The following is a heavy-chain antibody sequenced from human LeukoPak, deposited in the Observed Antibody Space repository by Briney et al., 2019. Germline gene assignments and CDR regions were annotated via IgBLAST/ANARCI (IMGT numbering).Heavy chain of an antibody. V-gene: IGHV3-21*01. CDR1: AFISISYS. CDR3: ARGSEESHYYYYGMDV. J-gene: IGHJ6*02. Sequence: GGSLRLFCSASAFISISYSINWVRQAPGRELQWGASIISSSSYIYYADSVKGRFTISRDNAKNSLYLQMNSLRAEDTAVYYCARGSEESHYYYYGMDVWGQGTTVTVSS. CDR2: IISSSSYI. D-gene: IGHD3-10*01.